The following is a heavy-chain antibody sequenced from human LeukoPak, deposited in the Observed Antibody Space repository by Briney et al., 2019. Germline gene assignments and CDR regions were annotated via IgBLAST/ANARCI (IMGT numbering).Heavy chain of an antibody. Sequence: GESLKISCXGSGYSFTSYWIGWVRQMPGKGLEWMGIIYPGDSDTRYSPSFQGQVTISADKSISTAYLQWSSLKASDTAMYYCARSFCGGDCYSGDYYFDYWGQGTLVTVSS. CDR3: ARSFCGGDCYSGDYYFDY. J-gene: IGHJ4*02. D-gene: IGHD2-21*02. CDR2: IYPGDSDT. V-gene: IGHV5-51*01. CDR1: GYSFTSYW.